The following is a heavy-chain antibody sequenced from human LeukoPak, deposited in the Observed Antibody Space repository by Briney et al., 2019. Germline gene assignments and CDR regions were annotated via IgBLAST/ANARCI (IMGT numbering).Heavy chain of an antibody. D-gene: IGHD6-19*01. CDR3: ARIRVAGDAFDI. J-gene: IGHJ3*02. CDR1: GGTFSSYA. CDR2: IIPIFGTA. Sequence: SVKVSSKASGGTFSSYAISWVRQAPGQGLEWMGGIIPIFGTANYAQKFQGRVTITADESTSTAYMELSSLRSEDTAVYYCARIRVAGDAFDIWGQGTMVTVSS. V-gene: IGHV1-69*01.